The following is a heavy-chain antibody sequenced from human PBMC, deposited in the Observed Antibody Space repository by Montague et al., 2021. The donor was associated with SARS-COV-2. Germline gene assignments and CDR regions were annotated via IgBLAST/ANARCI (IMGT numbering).Heavy chain of an antibody. CDR2: IYPXXSDT. D-gene: IGHD3-22*01. J-gene: IGHJ4*02. Sequence: QSGAEVKKPGESLKISCKGSGYSFTSYWIGWVRQMPGKGLGWMGIIYPXXSDTRYSPSFQGQVTISADKSISTAYLQWSSLKASDTAMYYCARQEGTMIVVVTHFDYWGQGTLVTVSS. CDR1: GYSFTSYW. CDR3: ARQEGTMIVVVTHFDY. V-gene: IGHV5-51*01.